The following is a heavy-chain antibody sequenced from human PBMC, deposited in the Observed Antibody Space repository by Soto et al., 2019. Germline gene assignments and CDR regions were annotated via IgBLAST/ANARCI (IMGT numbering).Heavy chain of an antibody. J-gene: IGHJ4*02. CDR1: GYTFTSYD. V-gene: IGHV1-8*01. Sequence: ASVKVSCKASGYTFTSYDINWVRQATGQGLEWMGRMNPNSGNTGYAQKFQGRVTMTRDTSTSTVYMELSSLRSEDTAVYYCARVKAYGDYDYWGQGTLVTVSS. D-gene: IGHD4-17*01. CDR3: ARVKAYGDYDY. CDR2: MNPNSGNT.